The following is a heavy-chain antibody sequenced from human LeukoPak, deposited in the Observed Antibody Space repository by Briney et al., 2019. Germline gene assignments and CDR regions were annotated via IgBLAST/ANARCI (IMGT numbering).Heavy chain of an antibody. V-gene: IGHV4-4*02. CDR3: ARKISAAGGRWFDP. CDR1: GGSISSGNW. D-gene: IGHD6-13*01. CDR2: IYHSGST. J-gene: IGHJ5*02. Sequence: PSGTLSLTCAVSGGSISSGNWWSWVRQPPGKGLEWIGEIYHSGSTNYNPSLKSRVTISVDKSKNQFSLKLSSVTAADTAVYYCARKISAAGGRWFDPWGQGTLVTVSS.